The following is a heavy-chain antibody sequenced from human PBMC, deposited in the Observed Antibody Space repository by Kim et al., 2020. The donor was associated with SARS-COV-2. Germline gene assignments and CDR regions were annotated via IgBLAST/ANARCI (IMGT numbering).Heavy chain of an antibody. J-gene: IGHJ6*02. Sequence: ASVKVSCKASGYTFTSYGISWVRQAPGQGLEWMGWITSYNGNTNYAQKFQGRVTMTTDTSTSTVYMEVRSLRSDDTAVYYCARDSYVVSRTGPTLHYGMDGWGQGTTVTVSS. CDR1: GYTFTSYG. V-gene: IGHV1-18*01. CDR3: ARDSYVVSRTGPTLHYGMDG. CDR2: ITSYNGNT. D-gene: IGHD3-9*01.